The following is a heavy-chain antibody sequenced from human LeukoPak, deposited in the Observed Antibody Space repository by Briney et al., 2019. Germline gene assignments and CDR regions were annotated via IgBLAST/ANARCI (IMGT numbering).Heavy chain of an antibody. Sequence: SETLSLTCTVSGGSISGSSHFLGCIRQAPGKGLEWIGSIYYSGSTFYNPSLKSRVTMSVDTSKNQFSLRLRSVTAADTALYYCVRMGNRASGVGPWGQGTLVTVSS. D-gene: IGHD1-26*01. CDR1: GGSISGSSHF. V-gene: IGHV4-39*01. CDR3: VRMGNRASGVGP. CDR2: IYYSGST. J-gene: IGHJ5*02.